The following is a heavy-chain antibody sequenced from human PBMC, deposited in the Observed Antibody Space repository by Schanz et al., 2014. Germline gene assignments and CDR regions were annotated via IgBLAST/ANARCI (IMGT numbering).Heavy chain of an antibody. CDR2: IYIGGNT. J-gene: IGHJ4*02. D-gene: IGHD3-22*01. Sequence: EVQLVESGGGLIQPGGSLRLSCAASGFGFSSYAMSWVRQAPGKGLEWVSFIYIGGNTYYADSVKGRFTISRDNSKNTVYIQMNSLRAEDTAVYYCARPPHDSSGYYPFDYWGQGTLVTVSS. V-gene: IGHV3-66*04. CDR1: GFGFSSYA. CDR3: ARPPHDSSGYYPFDY.